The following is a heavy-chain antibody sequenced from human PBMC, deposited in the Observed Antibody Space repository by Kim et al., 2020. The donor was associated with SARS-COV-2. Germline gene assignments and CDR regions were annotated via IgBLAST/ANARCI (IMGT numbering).Heavy chain of an antibody. D-gene: IGHD3-10*01. CDR2: IYYSGST. Sequence: SETLSLTCTVSGGSISSGGYYWSWIRQHPGKGLEWIGYIYYSGSTYYNPSLKSRVTISVDTSKNQFSLKLSSVTAADTAVYYCARDRSEGTRSGWFDPWGQGTLVTVSS. V-gene: IGHV4-31*03. CDR1: GGSISSGGYY. CDR3: ARDRSEGTRSGWFDP. J-gene: IGHJ5*02.